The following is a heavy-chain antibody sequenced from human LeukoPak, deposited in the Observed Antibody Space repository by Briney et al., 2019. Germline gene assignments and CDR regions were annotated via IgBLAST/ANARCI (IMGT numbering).Heavy chain of an antibody. V-gene: IGHV3-23*01. Sequence: GGSLRLSCAASGFTFSSYAMSWVRQAPGKGLEWVSAISGSGGSTYYADSVKGRFTISRDNSKNTLYLQMNSLRAEDTAVYYCAKDLELRFLERLRPFDYWGQGTLVTVSS. J-gene: IGHJ4*02. CDR1: GFTFSSYA. CDR2: ISGSGGST. D-gene: IGHD3-3*01. CDR3: AKDLELRFLERLRPFDY.